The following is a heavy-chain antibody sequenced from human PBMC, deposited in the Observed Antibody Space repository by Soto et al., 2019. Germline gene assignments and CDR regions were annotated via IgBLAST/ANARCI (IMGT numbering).Heavy chain of an antibody. CDR2: IYYSGST. CDR3: ARYVAAGTGFGNYYGMDV. Sequence: TSETLSLTCTVSGGSVSSGSYYWSWIRQPPGKGLEWIGYIYYSGSTNYNPSLKGRVTISVDTSKNQFSLKLSSVTAADTAVYYCARYVAAGTGFGNYYGMDVWGQGTTVTVSS. J-gene: IGHJ6*02. CDR1: GGSVSSGSYY. V-gene: IGHV4-61*01. D-gene: IGHD6-13*01.